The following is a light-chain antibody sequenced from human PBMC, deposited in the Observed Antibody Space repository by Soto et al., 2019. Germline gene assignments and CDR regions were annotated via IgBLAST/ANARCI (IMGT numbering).Light chain of an antibody. J-gene: IGKJ1*01. V-gene: IGKV1-9*01. Sequence: DIQLTQSPSFLSASVGDRVTITCRASQGISSYLAWYQQKPGKAPKLLIYVASTLQSGVPSRFRGSGSGTEFTLTINSLQPEDFATYSCQQLNNYPRTFGQGTKVEIK. CDR1: QGISSY. CDR2: VAS. CDR3: QQLNNYPRT.